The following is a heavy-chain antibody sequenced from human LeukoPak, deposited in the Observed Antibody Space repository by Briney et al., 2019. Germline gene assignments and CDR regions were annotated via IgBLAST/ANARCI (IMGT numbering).Heavy chain of an antibody. D-gene: IGHD3-10*01. V-gene: IGHV3-23*01. CDR1: GFIFSSFG. Sequence: SGGSLRLSCAASGFIFSSFGMSWVRQAPGKGLEWVSGISGSGGSTYYADSVKGRFTISRDNSKNTLYLQMNSLRAEDTAVYYCAKLGRGSGSYYNQHMDVWGKGTTVTISS. CDR2: ISGSGGST. J-gene: IGHJ6*03. CDR3: AKLGRGSGSYYNQHMDV.